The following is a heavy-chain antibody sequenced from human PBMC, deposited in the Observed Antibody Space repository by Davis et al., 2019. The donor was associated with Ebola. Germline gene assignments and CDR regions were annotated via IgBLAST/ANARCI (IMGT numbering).Heavy chain of an antibody. CDR2: INPNSGGT. Sequence: ASVKVSCKASGYTFTGYYMHWVRQAPGQGLEWMGWINPNSGGTNYAQKFQGRVTMTRDTSISTAYMELSSLRSEDTAVYYCARGLGLGSRMGSGSGTVLNNWFDPWGQGTLVTVSS. V-gene: IGHV1-2*02. J-gene: IGHJ5*02. CDR1: GYTFTGYY. CDR3: ARGLGLGSRMGSGSGTVLNNWFDP. D-gene: IGHD4-11*01.